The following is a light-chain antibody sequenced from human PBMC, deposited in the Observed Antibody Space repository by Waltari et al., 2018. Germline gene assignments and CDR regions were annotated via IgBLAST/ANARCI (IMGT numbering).Light chain of an antibody. Sequence: QSALTQPASVSGSPGQSITISCTGISSDFGDYIVSWYQHHPGKAPKLMIYEVGSRHPGVSNRFSGSKSGNTASLTISGLQAEDEADYYCLSYTTSDILGVFGGGTKLTVL. CDR2: EVG. J-gene: IGLJ3*02. V-gene: IGLV2-14*01. CDR1: SSDFGDYI. CDR3: LSYTTSDILGV.